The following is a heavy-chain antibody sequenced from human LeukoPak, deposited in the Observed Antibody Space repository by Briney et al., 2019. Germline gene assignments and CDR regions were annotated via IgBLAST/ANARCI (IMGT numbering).Heavy chain of an antibody. Sequence: GGSLRLSCAASGFTFSSYTMNWVRQAPGKGLGWVSYISSSGSTIYYADSVKSRFTISRDNAKNSLYLQMNSLRAEDTAVYYCARGGTYYNSSVWFSCDYWGQGTLVTVSS. J-gene: IGHJ4*02. CDR2: ISSSGSTI. V-gene: IGHV3-48*04. D-gene: IGHD3-22*01. CDR3: ARGGTYYNSSVWFSCDY. CDR1: GFTFSSYT.